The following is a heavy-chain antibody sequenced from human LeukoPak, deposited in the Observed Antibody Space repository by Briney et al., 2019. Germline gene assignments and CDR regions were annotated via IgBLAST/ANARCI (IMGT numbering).Heavy chain of an antibody. V-gene: IGHV4-34*01. Sequence: PSETLSLTCAVYGGSFSGYYWNWIRRPPGKGLEWVGEIDHSGSTNYNPSLKSRVSISVDTSKNQFSLRLSSVTTADTAVYSCARRCLETMMVVVPPHNWFDPWGQGTLVTVSS. CDR2: IDHSGST. CDR1: GGSFSGYY. CDR3: ARRCLETMMVVVPPHNWFDP. D-gene: IGHD3-22*01. J-gene: IGHJ5*02.